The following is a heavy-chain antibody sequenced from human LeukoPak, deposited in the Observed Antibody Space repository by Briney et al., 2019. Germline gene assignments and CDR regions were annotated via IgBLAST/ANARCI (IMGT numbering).Heavy chain of an antibody. CDR3: ARDRDTAMDH. J-gene: IGHJ4*02. CDR1: GFTFSDYW. CDR2: ISSSSSYI. V-gene: IGHV3-21*01. Sequence: GGSLRLSCAASGFTFSDYWMHWVRQAPGKGLVWVSSISSSSSYIYYADSVKGRFTISRDNAKNSLYLQMNSLRAEDTAVYYCARDRDTAMDHWGQGTLVTVSS. D-gene: IGHD5-18*01.